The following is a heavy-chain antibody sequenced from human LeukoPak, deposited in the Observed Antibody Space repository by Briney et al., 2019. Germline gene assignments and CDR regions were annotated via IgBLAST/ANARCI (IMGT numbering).Heavy chain of an antibody. CDR3: AKDGGRIAAAIDY. CDR1: GFTFSSYA. Sequence: GGSLRLSCAASGFTFSSYAMHWVRQAPGKGLEWVAVISYDGSNKYYADSVKGRFTISRDNSKNTLYLRMNSLRVEDTALYYCAKDGGRIAAAIDYWGQGTLVTVSS. CDR2: ISYDGSNK. J-gene: IGHJ4*02. D-gene: IGHD6-13*01. V-gene: IGHV3-30*04.